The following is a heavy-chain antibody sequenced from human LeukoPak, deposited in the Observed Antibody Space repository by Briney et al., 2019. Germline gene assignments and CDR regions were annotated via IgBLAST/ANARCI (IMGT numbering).Heavy chain of an antibody. V-gene: IGHV3-11*04. D-gene: IGHD6-13*01. J-gene: IGHJ4*02. Sequence: GGSLRLSCVASGFTFSDYYMSWIRQSPEKGLERVSYIDPSGDTISYAGSVKGRFTISRDNAKNSLYLRMNALRAEDTAVYYCARYRGYSTTWPYFFDYWGQGTLVTVSS. CDR3: ARYRGYSTTWPYFFDY. CDR1: GFTFSDYY. CDR2: IDPSGDTI.